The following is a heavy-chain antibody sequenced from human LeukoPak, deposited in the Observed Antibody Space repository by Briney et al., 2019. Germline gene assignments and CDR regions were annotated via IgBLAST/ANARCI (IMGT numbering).Heavy chain of an antibody. CDR3: ARGALPWSGAKMEYYFDY. D-gene: IGHD3-10*01. CDR2: IYYSGST. CDR1: GASISSYY. J-gene: IGHJ4*02. Sequence: PSETLSLTCTVSGASISSYYWSWIRQPPGKGLEWIGYIYYSGSTNYNPSLKSRVTISVDTSKNQFSLSLRSVTAADTAVYYCARGALPWSGAKMEYYFDYWGQGTPLTVSS. V-gene: IGHV4-59*01.